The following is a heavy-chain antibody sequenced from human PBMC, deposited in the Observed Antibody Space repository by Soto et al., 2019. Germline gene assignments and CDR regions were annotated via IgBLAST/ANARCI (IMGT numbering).Heavy chain of an antibody. D-gene: IGHD1-26*01. Sequence: SGPTLVKPTQTLTLTCTFSGFSLSTSGVGVGWIRQPPGKALEWLALIYWNDDKRYSPSLKSRLTITKDTSKNQVVLTMTNIDPVDTATYYCAHRQGRGELLLVWFDPWGQGTLVTVSS. J-gene: IGHJ5*02. CDR1: GFSLSTSGVG. CDR2: IYWNDDK. CDR3: AHRQGRGELLLVWFDP. V-gene: IGHV2-5*01.